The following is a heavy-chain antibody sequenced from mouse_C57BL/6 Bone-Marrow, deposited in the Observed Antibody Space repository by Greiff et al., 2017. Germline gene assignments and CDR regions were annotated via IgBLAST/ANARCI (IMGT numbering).Heavy chain of an antibody. CDR1: GFTFSSYG. Sequence: EVNLVESGGDLVKPGGSLKLSCAASGFTFSSYGMSWVRQTPDKRLEWVATISSGGSYTYYPDSVKGRFTISRDNAKNTLDLQMSSLKSEDTAMYYCARQGRGYAMDYWGQGTSVTVSS. CDR3: ARQGRGYAMDY. V-gene: IGHV5-6*01. CDR2: ISSGGSYT. J-gene: IGHJ4*01.